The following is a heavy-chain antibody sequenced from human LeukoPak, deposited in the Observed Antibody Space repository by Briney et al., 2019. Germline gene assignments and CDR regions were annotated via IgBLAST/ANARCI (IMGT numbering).Heavy chain of an antibody. CDR1: GGTFSSYA. CDR3: ARDSLPPAYCGGDCPMFDY. V-gene: IGHV1-69*06. Sequence: SVKVSCKASGGTFSSYAISWVRQAPGQGLEWMGGIIPIFGTANYAQKFQGRVTITADKSTSTAYTELGSLRSEDTAVYYCARDSLPPAYCGGDCPMFDYWGQGTLVTVSS. J-gene: IGHJ4*02. D-gene: IGHD2-21*02. CDR2: IIPIFGTA.